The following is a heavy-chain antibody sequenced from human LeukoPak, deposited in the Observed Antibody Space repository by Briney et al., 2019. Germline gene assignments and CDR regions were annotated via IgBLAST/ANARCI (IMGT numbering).Heavy chain of an antibody. J-gene: IGHJ4*02. V-gene: IGHV3-23*01. CDR2: ISGSGGST. CDR1: GFTFSGYA. Sequence: TGGSLRLSCAASGFTFSGYAMSWVRQAPGKGLEWVSAISGSGGSTYYADSVKGRFTISRDNSKNTMYLQMNSLRAEDTAVYYCAKRIQSAMAMDYWGQGTLVTVSS. CDR3: AKRIQSAMAMDY. D-gene: IGHD5-18*01.